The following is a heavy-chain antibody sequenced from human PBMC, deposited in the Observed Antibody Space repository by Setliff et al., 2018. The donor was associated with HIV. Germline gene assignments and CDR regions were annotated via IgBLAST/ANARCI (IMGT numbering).Heavy chain of an antibody. CDR2: IIPLFGTS. J-gene: IGHJ4*02. CDR3: ATVFYYDSESFSLDY. Sequence: SVKVSCKASGGTFDNYAISWVRQAPGQGLEWVGGIIPLFGTSNYALKFQGRVTITANESTNTAHMELSSLRSVDTAMYYCATVFYYDSESFSLDYWGQGMLVTVS. D-gene: IGHD3-10*01. CDR1: GGTFDNYA. V-gene: IGHV1-69*13.